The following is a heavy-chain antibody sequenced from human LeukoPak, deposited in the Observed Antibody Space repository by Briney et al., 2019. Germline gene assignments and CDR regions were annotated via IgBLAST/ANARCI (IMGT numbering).Heavy chain of an antibody. D-gene: IGHD3-10*01. Sequence: GRSLRLSCTASGFTFGDYAMSWVRQAPGKGLEWVGFIRSKAYGGTTEYAASVKGRFTISRDDSKSIAYLQMNSLKTEDTAVYYCTTRITMVRGVRPHTLQKTDGYYGMDVWGQGTTVTVSS. CDR2: IRSKAYGGTT. CDR3: TTRITMVRGVRPHTLQKTDGYYGMDV. CDR1: GFTFGDYA. V-gene: IGHV3-49*04. J-gene: IGHJ6*02.